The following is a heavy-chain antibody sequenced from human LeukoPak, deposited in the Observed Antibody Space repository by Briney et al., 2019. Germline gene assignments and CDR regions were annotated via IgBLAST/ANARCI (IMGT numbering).Heavy chain of an antibody. Sequence: GGSLRLSCAASGFTFSSYAMSWVRQAPGKGLEWVSTMSGSGGSTYYADSVKGRFTISRDNSKNTLYLQMNSLRAEDTAVYYCAGDDRYSSSWGAEYFQHWGQGTLVTVSS. CDR2: MSGSGGST. CDR3: AGDDRYSSSWGAEYFQH. CDR1: GFTFSSYA. J-gene: IGHJ1*01. V-gene: IGHV3-23*01. D-gene: IGHD6-13*01.